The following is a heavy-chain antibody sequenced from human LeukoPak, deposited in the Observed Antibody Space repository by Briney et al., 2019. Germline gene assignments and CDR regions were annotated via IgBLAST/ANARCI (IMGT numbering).Heavy chain of an antibody. CDR2: INPSGGGT. Sequence: ASVKVSCKAPGYTFTNYYIHWVRQAPGQGLEWMGIINPSGGGTSYAQNFQGRVTMTRDTSTSTVYMELSSLRSEDTAVYYCARDINSGGADFDYWGQGTLVTVSS. J-gene: IGHJ4*02. V-gene: IGHV1-46*01. CDR1: GYTFTNYY. CDR3: ARDINSGGADFDY. D-gene: IGHD3-10*01.